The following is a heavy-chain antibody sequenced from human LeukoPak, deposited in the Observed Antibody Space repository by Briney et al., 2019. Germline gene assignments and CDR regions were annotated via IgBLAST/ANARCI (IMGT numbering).Heavy chain of an antibody. D-gene: IGHD5-18*01. Sequence: GGSLRLSCAAFGFTFDDYAMHWVRQAPGKGLEWVSSISWNSGSIGYADSVKGRFTISRDNAKNSLYLQMNSLRAEDTALYYCAKDKDGYRYYFDYWGQGTLVTVS. J-gene: IGHJ4*02. CDR3: AKDKDGYRYYFDY. CDR2: ISWNSGSI. V-gene: IGHV3-9*01. CDR1: GFTFDDYA.